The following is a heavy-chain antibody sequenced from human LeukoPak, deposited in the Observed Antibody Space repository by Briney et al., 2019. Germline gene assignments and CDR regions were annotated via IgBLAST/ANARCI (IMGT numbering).Heavy chain of an antibody. Sequence: SETLSLICTVSGGSISRYYGSWIRQPPGKALEGIGYIFYSGSTNYNPPLKSRVTISVDTSKSQFSLNLSSVTAADTAVYYCAREKSSGWYGGDFDYWGQGTLVTVSS. CDR3: AREKSSGWYGGDFDY. CDR1: GGSISRYY. V-gene: IGHV4-59*13. D-gene: IGHD6-19*01. J-gene: IGHJ4*02. CDR2: IFYSGST.